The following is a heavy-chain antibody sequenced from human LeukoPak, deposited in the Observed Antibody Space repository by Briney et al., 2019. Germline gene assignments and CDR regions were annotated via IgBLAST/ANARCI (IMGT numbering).Heavy chain of an antibody. CDR2: ISGSGDNT. CDR1: GFTSSSYA. V-gene: IGHV3-23*01. CDR3: AKGSYYDSSGSFYFDY. D-gene: IGHD3-22*01. J-gene: IGHJ4*02. Sequence: GGSLRLSCAASGFTSSSYAMGWVRQAPGKGLEWVSGISGSGDNTYYADSVKGRFTISRDNSKNTLYVQVNSLGTEDTAAYYCAKGSYYDSSGSFYFDYWGQGTLVTVSS.